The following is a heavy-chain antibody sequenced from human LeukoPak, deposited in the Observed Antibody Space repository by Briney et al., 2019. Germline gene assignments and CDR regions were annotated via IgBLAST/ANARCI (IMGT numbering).Heavy chain of an antibody. CDR3: ARTTSGAVIAIDY. V-gene: IGHV4-39*01. D-gene: IGHD3-16*02. J-gene: IGHJ4*02. CDR2: IYYSGYT. CDR1: GASISSNSYH. Sequence: PSETLSLTCTVSGASISSNSYHWGWIRQPPGKGLEWIGSIYYSGYTYYNPSLKSRVTIYVDTSKNQFSLKLSSVTAADTAVFYCARTTSGAVIAIDYWGQGTLVTVSS.